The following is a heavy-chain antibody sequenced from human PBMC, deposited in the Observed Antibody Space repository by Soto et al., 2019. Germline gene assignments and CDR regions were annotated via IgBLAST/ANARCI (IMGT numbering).Heavy chain of an antibody. CDR2: IYYSGST. V-gene: IGHV4-39*01. Sequence: SETLSLTCTVSGGSISSSSYYWGWIRQPPGKGLEWIGSIYYSGSTYYNPSLKSRVTISVDTSKNQFSLKLSSVTAADTAVYYCAMGSFSRATYYMAVCGKGTTVTVSS. J-gene: IGHJ6*03. CDR3: AMGSFSRATYYMAV. D-gene: IGHD1-26*01. CDR1: GGSISSSSYY.